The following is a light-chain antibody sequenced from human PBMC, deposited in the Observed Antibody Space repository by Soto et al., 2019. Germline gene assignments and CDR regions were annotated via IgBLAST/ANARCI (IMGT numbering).Light chain of an antibody. V-gene: IGLV1-44*01. CDR1: SSNIGTNT. Sequence: QSVLTQPPSASGTPGQRVTISCSGGSSNIGTNTVNWYQQLPGTAPKLLIYISDQRPSGVPDRFSGSKSGASASLAISGLQSEDEADYYCAAWDDSLNGPVFGGGTRSPS. CDR2: ISD. CDR3: AAWDDSLNGPV. J-gene: IGLJ2*01.